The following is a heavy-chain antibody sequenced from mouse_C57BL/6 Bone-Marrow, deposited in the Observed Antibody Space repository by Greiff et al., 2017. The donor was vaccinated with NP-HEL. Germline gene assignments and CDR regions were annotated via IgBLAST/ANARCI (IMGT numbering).Heavy chain of an antibody. J-gene: IGHJ4*01. CDR3: ALLWLRRGGYAVVY. Sequence: QVQLQQPGAELVKPGASVKLSCKASGYTFTSYWMHWVKQRPGRGLEWIGRIDPNSGGTKYNEKFKSKATLTVDKPSSTAYMQLSSLTSEDSAVDYCALLWLRRGGYAVVYWGQGTSVTVSS. CDR1: GYTFTSYW. V-gene: IGHV1-72*01. CDR2: IDPNSGGT. D-gene: IGHD2-2*01.